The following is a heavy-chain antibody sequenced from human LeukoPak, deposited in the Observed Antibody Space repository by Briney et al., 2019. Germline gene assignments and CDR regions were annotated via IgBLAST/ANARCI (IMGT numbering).Heavy chain of an antibody. CDR2: ISYDGNNK. V-gene: IGHV3-30*04. Sequence: GGSLRLPCAASGFTFSSYAMHWVRQAPGKGLEWVAVISYDGNNKYYADSVKGRFTISRDNSKNTLYLQMNSLRAEDTAVYYCARDRGSYGPVTDWGQGTLVTVSS. CDR3: ARDRGSYGPVTD. D-gene: IGHD5-18*01. CDR1: GFTFSSYA. J-gene: IGHJ4*02.